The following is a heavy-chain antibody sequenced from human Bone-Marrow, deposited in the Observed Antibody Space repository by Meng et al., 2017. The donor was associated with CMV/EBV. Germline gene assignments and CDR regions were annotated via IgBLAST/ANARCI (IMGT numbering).Heavy chain of an antibody. J-gene: IGHJ4*02. Sequence: GGSLRLSCAASGFTFSSYAMHWVRQAPGKGLEWVAVISYDGSNKYYADSVKGRFTISRDNSKNTLYLQMNSLRAEDTAVYYCAKEFRYCSSTSCWGQGTLVTVSS. CDR1: GFTFSSYA. D-gene: IGHD2-2*01. CDR2: ISYDGSNK. CDR3: AKEFRYCSSTSC. V-gene: IGHV3-30-3*01.